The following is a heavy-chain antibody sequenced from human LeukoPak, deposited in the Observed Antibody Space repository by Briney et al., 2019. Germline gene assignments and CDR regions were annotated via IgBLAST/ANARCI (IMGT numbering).Heavy chain of an antibody. J-gene: IGHJ4*02. Sequence: SSETLSLTCTVFGGSVSSGSYYWSWIRQPPGKGLEWIGYIYYSGSTNYNPSLKSRVTISVDTSKNQFSLKLSSVTAADTAVYYCARAADYYDSSGYYFDYWGQGTLVTVSS. D-gene: IGHD3-22*01. V-gene: IGHV4-61*01. CDR2: IYYSGST. CDR1: GGSVSSGSYY. CDR3: ARAADYYDSSGYYFDY.